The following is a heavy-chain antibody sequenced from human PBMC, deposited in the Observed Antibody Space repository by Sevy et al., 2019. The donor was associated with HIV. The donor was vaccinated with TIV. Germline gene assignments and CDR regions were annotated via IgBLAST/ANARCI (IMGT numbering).Heavy chain of an antibody. J-gene: IGHJ5*02. CDR2: IRVGNGNA. Sequence: ASVKVSCKASDYTFSNFGFTWVRQAPGQGLEWMGWIRVGNGNANYTRNLQGRVTMTTDTSTKTGYMELRSLRSDDTAVYFCAAVHDCTSTSCYGALWFDPWGQGTLVTVSS. CDR1: DYTFSNFG. D-gene: IGHD2-2*01. CDR3: AAVHDCTSTSCYGALWFDP. V-gene: IGHV1-18*01.